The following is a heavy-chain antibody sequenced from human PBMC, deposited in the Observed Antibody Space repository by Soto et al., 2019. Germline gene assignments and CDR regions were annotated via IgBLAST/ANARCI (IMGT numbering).Heavy chain of an antibody. Sequence: QVQLVESGGGVVPPGRSLKLSCIASGFAFGSHGMHWVRQVSGEGLEWVAVISHDGQNQYYRESVKGRFTISRDNSKNSLFLEVHSLRVEDTAVYYCARERADIVVAPVATSGMDVWGQGTAVNVSS. CDR2: ISHDGQNQ. CDR3: ARERADIVVAPVATSGMDV. J-gene: IGHJ6*02. V-gene: IGHV3-30*03. CDR1: GFAFGSHG. D-gene: IGHD2-2*01.